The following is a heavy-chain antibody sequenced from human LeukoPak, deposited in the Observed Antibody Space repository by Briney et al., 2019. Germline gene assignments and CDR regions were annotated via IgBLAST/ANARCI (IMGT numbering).Heavy chain of an antibody. CDR2: ISSSGST. CDR3: ARASYNYYGSGSHLYNWFDP. D-gene: IGHD3-10*01. J-gene: IGHJ5*02. Sequence: SETLSLTCTVSGDSISSGDYYWSWIRQPAGKGLEWIGRISSSGSTNYNPSLKSRVTISVDTSKNQFSLKLSSVTAADTAVYFCARASYNYYGSGSHLYNWFDPWGQGTLVTVSS. CDR1: GDSISSGDYY. V-gene: IGHV4-61*02.